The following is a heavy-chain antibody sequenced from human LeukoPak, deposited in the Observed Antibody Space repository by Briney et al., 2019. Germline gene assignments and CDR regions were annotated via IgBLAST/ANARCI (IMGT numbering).Heavy chain of an antibody. J-gene: IGHJ3*02. V-gene: IGHV4-59*08. D-gene: IGHD3-22*01. Sequence: PSETLSLTCTVSGGSISSYYWSWIRQPPGKGLGWIGYIYYSGSTNYNPSLKSRVTISVDTSKNQFSLKLSSVTAADTAVYYCASPIGPYDSGLGDAFDIWGQGTMVTVSS. CDR2: IYYSGST. CDR1: GGSISSYY. CDR3: ASPIGPYDSGLGDAFDI.